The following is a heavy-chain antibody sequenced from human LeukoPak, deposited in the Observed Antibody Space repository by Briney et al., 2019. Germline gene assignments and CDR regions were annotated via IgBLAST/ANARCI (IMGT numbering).Heavy chain of an antibody. Sequence: ASVKVSCKASGYTFTSYGISWVRQAPGQGLEWMGWITAYNDNTYYAQKLQGRVTMTTDTSTSTAYMELRSLRSGDTAVYYCARDLRRGSSSWYVSGGDYWGQGTLVTVSS. D-gene: IGHD6-13*01. CDR3: ARDLRRGSSSWYVSGGDY. V-gene: IGHV1-18*01. CDR2: ITAYNDNT. CDR1: GYTFTSYG. J-gene: IGHJ4*02.